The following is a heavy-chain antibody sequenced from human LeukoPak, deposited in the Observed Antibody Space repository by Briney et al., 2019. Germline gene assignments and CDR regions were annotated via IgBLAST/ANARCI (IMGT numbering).Heavy chain of an antibody. CDR1: GFTFSSYE. CDR2: ISNSDSTI. V-gene: IGHV3-48*03. CDR3: ARDLYYDILTGYPKYFDY. J-gene: IGHJ4*02. Sequence: GGSLRLSCAASGFTFSSYEMNWVRQAPGKGLEWVSYISNSDSTIYYADSVKGRFTISRDNAENSLYVQMNSLRAEDTSVYYCARDLYYDILTGYPKYFDYWGQGTLVTVSS. D-gene: IGHD3-9*01.